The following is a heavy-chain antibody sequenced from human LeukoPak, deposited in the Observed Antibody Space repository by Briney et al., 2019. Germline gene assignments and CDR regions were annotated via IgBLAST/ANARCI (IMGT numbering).Heavy chain of an antibody. CDR1: GGSISSYY. J-gene: IGHJ5*02. CDR3: ARGLGGFDP. CDR2: IYYSGST. Sequence: SETLSLTCTVSGGSISSYYWSWIRQPPGKGLEWIGYIYYSGSTNYNPSLKSRVTISVDTSKNQFSLKLSSVTPADTAVYYCARGLGGFDPWGQGTLVTVSS. V-gene: IGHV4-59*01.